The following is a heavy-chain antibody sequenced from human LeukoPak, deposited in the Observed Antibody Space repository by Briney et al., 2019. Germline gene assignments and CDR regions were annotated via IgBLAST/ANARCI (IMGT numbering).Heavy chain of an antibody. CDR1: GGTFSSYA. Sequence: SVKVSCKASGGTFSSYAISWVRQAPGQGLEWMGGIIPIFGTANYAQKFQGRVTITADKSTSTAYMELSSLRSEDTAVYYCARDGCRSSSCYLVYWGQGTLVTVSS. CDR3: ARDGCRSSSCYLVY. D-gene: IGHD2-2*01. CDR2: IIPIFGTA. V-gene: IGHV1-69*06. J-gene: IGHJ4*02.